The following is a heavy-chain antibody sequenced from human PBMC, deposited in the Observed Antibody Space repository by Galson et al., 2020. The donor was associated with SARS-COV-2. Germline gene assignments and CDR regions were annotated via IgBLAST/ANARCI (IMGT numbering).Heavy chain of an antibody. CDR1: GFTVSSNY. CDR2: IYSGGST. CDR3: ARFPRHPESFYYYYYYMDV. V-gene: IGHV3-53*01. Sequence: GESLKISCAASGFTVSSNYMSWVRQAPGKGLEWVSVIYSGGSTYYADSVKGRFTISRDNSKNTLYLQMNSLRAEDTAVYYCARFPRHPESFYYYYYYMDVWGKGTTVTVSS. J-gene: IGHJ6*03.